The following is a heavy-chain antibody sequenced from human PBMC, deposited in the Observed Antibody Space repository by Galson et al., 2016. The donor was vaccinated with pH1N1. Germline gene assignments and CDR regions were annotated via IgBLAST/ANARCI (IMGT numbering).Heavy chain of an antibody. CDR1: GGTFSSHT. V-gene: IGHV1-69*02. Sequence: SVKVSCKASGGTFSSHTITWVRQAGGQGLEWMGRIVPMHGLTDYAQKLQGRVTITADMFARTVYMELSSLTPEDTAVYYCARVTPHYGAGSYVDSWGQGTLVTVSS. D-gene: IGHD3-10*01. CDR3: ARVTPHYGAGSYVDS. CDR2: IVPMHGLT. J-gene: IGHJ5*01.